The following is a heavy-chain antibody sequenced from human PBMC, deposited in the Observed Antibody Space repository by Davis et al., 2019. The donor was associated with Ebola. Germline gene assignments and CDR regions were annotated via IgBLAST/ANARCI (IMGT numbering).Heavy chain of an antibody. CDR2: IWYDGSNK. CDR3: AKGAYCGVDCSSRPGGLEI. J-gene: IGHJ3*02. Sequence: GESLKISCAASGFTFSSYGMHWVRQAPGKGLEWVAVIWYDGSNKYYADSVTGRFTISRDNSNSTLSLQMNSLRADDTAIYYCAKGAYCGVDCSSRPGGLEIWGQGTTVTVSS. CDR1: GFTFSSYG. V-gene: IGHV3-33*06. D-gene: IGHD2-21*01.